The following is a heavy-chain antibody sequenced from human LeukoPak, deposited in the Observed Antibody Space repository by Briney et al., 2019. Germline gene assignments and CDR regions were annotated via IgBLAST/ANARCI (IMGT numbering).Heavy chain of an antibody. CDR3: TRDHRFLEGFLLRPPVFDY. CDR1: GSGFTFSSYA. J-gene: IGHJ4*02. Sequence: GGSLRLSCAASGSGFTFSSYAVHWVRQAPGKGLEWVAVISYDGSNEIYADSVTGRFTISRDNSNKMLYLQLNSLKTEDTAMYYCTRDHRFLEGFLLRPPVFDYWGQGTLVTVSS. V-gene: IGHV3-30-3*01. D-gene: IGHD3-3*01. CDR2: ISYDGSNE.